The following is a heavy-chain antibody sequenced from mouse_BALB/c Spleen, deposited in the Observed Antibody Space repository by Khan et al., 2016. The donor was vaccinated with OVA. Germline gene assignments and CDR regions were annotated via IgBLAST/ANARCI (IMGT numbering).Heavy chain of an antibody. CDR3: ARDPFAY. J-gene: IGHJ3*01. Sequence: QVQLKESGAELVRPGASVKLSCEASGYTFTSYWMNWVMQSPEQGLEWIGTIDTYDNETHYNPNFKDKAILTVDKSSSTAYMQLSSLTSEDSAVFFRARDPFAYWGQGTLVTVSA. CDR2: IDTYDNET. V-gene: IGHV1-52*01. CDR1: GYTFTSYW.